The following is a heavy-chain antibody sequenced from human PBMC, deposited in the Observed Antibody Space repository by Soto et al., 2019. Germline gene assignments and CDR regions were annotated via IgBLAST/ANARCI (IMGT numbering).Heavy chain of an antibody. CDR3: ARQTTVVTPCFDY. J-gene: IGHJ4*02. V-gene: IGHV5-51*01. CDR2: IYPGDSDT. CDR1: GFSFTANW. Sequence: GESLKISCKGSGFSFTANWIGWVRRLPGKGLEWMGMIYPGDSDTRYSPSLQGQVTLSADKSISTTYLQWSSLKASDTAMYYCARQTTVVTPCFDYWGQGTLVTVSS. D-gene: IGHD4-17*01.